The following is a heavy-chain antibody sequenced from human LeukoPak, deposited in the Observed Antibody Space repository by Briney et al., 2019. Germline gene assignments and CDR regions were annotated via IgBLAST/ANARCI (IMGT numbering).Heavy chain of an antibody. CDR2: MYSGGST. V-gene: IGHV3-66*01. Sequence: GGSLRLSCAASGFTVSSNYMSWVRQAPGKGLEWVSVMYSGGSTYYADSVKGRFTISRDNSKNTLYLQMNSLRAEDTAVYYCARGAYFGPIVVVLNFDYWGQGTLVTVSS. J-gene: IGHJ4*02. CDR3: ARGAYFGPIVVVLNFDY. CDR1: GFTVSSNY. D-gene: IGHD2-21*01.